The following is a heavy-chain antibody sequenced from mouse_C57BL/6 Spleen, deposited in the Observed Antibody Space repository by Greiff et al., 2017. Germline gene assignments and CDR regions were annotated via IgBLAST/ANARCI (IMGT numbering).Heavy chain of an antibody. CDR2: IYPGSGST. CDR3: ARRANYYGSSYNYAMDY. D-gene: IGHD1-1*01. Sequence: VQLQQPGAELVKPGASVKMSCKASGYTFTSYWITWVKQRPGQGLEWIGDIYPGSGSTNYNEKFKSKATLTVDTSSSTAYRQLSSLTSEDSAVYYCARRANYYGSSYNYAMDYWGQGTSVTVSS. V-gene: IGHV1-55*01. J-gene: IGHJ4*01. CDR1: GYTFTSYW.